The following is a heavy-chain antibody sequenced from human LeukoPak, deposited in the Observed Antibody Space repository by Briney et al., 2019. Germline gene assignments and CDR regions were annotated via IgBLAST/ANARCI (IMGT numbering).Heavy chain of an antibody. CDR1: GFTFTSYW. J-gene: IGHJ4*02. D-gene: IGHD6-13*01. Sequence: PGGSLRLSCAASGFTFTSYWMTWVRQAPGKGLEWVANTRQDESQKYYVDSVKGRFTISRDNVKKILYPQMNALRIEDTATYYCARDFSTAAGYFDHWGQGILVTVSA. V-gene: IGHV3-7*01. CDR2: TRQDESQK. CDR3: ARDFSTAAGYFDH.